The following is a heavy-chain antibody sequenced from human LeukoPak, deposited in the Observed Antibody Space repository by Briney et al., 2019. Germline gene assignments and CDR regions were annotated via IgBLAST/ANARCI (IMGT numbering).Heavy chain of an antibody. CDR2: IYYSGST. CDR3: ARETGGSSIDY. D-gene: IGHD1-26*01. Sequence: KPSETLSLTCSVSGGSISGSSYYWNWIRQPPGKGLEWIGSIYYSGSTFYSPSLKSRVAISIDTSKSQFSLQLNSVTAADTAVYYCARETGGSSIDYWGQGTQVTVSS. J-gene: IGHJ4*02. V-gene: IGHV4-39*02. CDR1: GGSISGSSYY.